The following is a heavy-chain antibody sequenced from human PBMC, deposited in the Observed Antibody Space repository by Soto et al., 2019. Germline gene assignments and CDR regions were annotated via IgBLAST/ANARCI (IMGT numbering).Heavy chain of an antibody. D-gene: IGHD6-13*01. CDR3: ARGFAQQLVPGEHWFDP. CDR1: GGTFSSYA. Sequence: ASVKVSCKASGGTFSSYAISWVRQAPGQGLEWMGGIIPIFGTANYAQKFQGRVTITADESTSTAYMELSSLRSEDTAVYYCARGFAQQLVPGEHWFDPWGQGTLVTVSS. J-gene: IGHJ5*02. CDR2: IIPIFGTA. V-gene: IGHV1-69*13.